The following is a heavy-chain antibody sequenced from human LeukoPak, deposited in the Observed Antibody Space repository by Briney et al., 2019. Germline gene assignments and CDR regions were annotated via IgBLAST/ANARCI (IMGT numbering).Heavy chain of an antibody. CDR1: GYTFTGYW. CDR2: INPDGGST. J-gene: IGHJ4*02. Sequence: ASVKVSCKASGYTFTGYWIQWVRQAPGQGLEWMGLINPDGGSTAYAHRFQGRVTMTRDTSTSTVYMDFSSLRSEDTALYYCARAPRNSSTMLDYWGQGTLVTVSS. D-gene: IGHD6-13*01. V-gene: IGHV1-46*01. CDR3: ARAPRNSSTMLDY.